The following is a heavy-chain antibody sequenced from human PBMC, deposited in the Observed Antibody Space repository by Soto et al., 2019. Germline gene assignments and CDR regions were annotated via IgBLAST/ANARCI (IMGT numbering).Heavy chain of an antibody. CDR2: ISSSSSYI. D-gene: IGHD6-13*01. J-gene: IGHJ6*02. CDR1: GFTFSSYS. V-gene: IGHV3-21*01. CDR3: ARDTRADSSSWYGVYYYYYYGMDV. Sequence: GSLRLSCAASGFTFSSYSMNWVRQAPGKGLEWVSSISSSSSYIYYADSVKGRFTISRDNAKNSLYLQMNSLRAEDTAVYYCARDTRADSSSWYGVYYYYYYGMDVWGQGTTVTVSS.